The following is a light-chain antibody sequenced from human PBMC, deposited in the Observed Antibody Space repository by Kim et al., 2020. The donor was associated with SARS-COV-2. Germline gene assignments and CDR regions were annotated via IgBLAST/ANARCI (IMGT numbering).Light chain of an antibody. Sequence: TLSSPGSSHHNTSNSILWYQQLPGTAPNLLIYRNNQRPSRVPDRFSGSNSGTSASLAISGLRSEDEADYYCAAWDDSFWVFGGGTQLTVL. J-gene: IGLJ3*02. CDR1: SHHNTSNS. CDR3: AAWDDSFWV. CDR2: RNN. V-gene: IGLV1-47*01.